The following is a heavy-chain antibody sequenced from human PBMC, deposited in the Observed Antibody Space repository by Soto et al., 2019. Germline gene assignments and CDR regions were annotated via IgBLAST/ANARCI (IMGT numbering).Heavy chain of an antibody. CDR1: GYTFTRYG. CDR2: ISAYNGNT. CDR3: ALLRGVAGTEADAFDS. V-gene: IGHV1-18*01. D-gene: IGHD6-19*01. Sequence: ASVKVSCKASGYTFTRYGISWVRQAPGQGLEWMGWISAYNGNTNYAQKLQGRVTMTTDTSTSTAYMELRSLRSDDTAVYYCALLRGVAGTEADAFDSWGQGTMVTVSS. J-gene: IGHJ3*02.